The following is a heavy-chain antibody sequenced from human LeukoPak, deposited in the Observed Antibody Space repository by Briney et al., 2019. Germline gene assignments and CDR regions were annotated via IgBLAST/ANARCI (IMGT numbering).Heavy chain of an antibody. CDR3: ARHIPRDDAFDI. J-gene: IGHJ3*02. Sequence: SETLSLTCTVSGGSISSYYWSRIRQPPGKGLEWIGYIYYSGSTNYNPSLKSRVTISVDTSKNQFSLKLSSVTAADTAVYYCARHIPRDDAFDIWGQGTMVTVSS. V-gene: IGHV4-59*08. CDR2: IYYSGST. CDR1: GGSISSYY.